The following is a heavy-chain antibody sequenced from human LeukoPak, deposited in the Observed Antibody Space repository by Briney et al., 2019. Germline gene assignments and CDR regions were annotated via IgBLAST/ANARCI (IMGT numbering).Heavy chain of an antibody. V-gene: IGHV3-23*01. D-gene: IGHD1-14*01. CDR2: ISGSGGST. J-gene: IGHJ6*03. Sequence: PGGSLRLPCAASGFTFSSYAMSWVRQAPGKGLEWVSAISGSGGSTYYADSVKGRFTISRDNSKNTLYLQMNSLRAEDTAVYYCAKNTGASAYYYYYMDVWGKGTTVTVSS. CDR3: AKNTGASAYYYYYMDV. CDR1: GFTFSSYA.